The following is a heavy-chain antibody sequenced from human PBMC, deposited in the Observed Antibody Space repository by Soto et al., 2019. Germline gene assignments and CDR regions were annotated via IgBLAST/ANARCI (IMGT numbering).Heavy chain of an antibody. CDR1: GYTFTGYY. Sequence: ASVKVSCKASGYTFTGYYMHWVRQAPGQGLEWTGWINPNSGGTNYAQKFQGRVTMTRDTSISTAYMELSRLRSDDTAVYYCASAATTEHYYYYYGMDVWGQGTTVTGLL. CDR2: INPNSGGT. V-gene: IGHV1-2*02. CDR3: ASAATTEHYYYYYGMDV. J-gene: IGHJ6*02. D-gene: IGHD5-12*01.